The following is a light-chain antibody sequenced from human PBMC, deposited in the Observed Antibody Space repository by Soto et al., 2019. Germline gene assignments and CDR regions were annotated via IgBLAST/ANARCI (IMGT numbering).Light chain of an antibody. CDR1: HIISDY. Sequence: IQMTQSPSSLSASVGDRVTITCRASHIISDYLNWYQQKPGIAPKLLIYGASSLQSGVPSRFSGSGSGTEFTLTISSLQPEDFATYYCLQDYNYPWTFGQGTKVDIK. V-gene: IGKV1-6*01. CDR2: GAS. J-gene: IGKJ1*01. CDR3: LQDYNYPWT.